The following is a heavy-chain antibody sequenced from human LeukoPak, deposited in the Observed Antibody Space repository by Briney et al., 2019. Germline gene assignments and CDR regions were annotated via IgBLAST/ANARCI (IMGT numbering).Heavy chain of an antibody. V-gene: IGHV3-30*18. Sequence: GGSLRLSCAASGFTFSSSSMNWVRQAPGKGLEWVAVISYDGSNKYYADSVKGRFTISRDNSKNTLYLQMNSLRAEDTAVYYCAKAKGSGWYIDQYYFDYWGQGTLVTVSS. CDR2: ISYDGSNK. D-gene: IGHD6-19*01. CDR1: GFTFSSSS. J-gene: IGHJ4*02. CDR3: AKAKGSGWYIDQYYFDY.